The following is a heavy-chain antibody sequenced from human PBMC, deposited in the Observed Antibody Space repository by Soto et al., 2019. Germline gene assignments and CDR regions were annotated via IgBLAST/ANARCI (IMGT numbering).Heavy chain of an antibody. Sequence: QVQLQESGPGLVKPSQTLSLTCSVSGASISSGGYYWNWIRQHPGKGLEWIGYIYYSGTTYYNPSLKSRVPISVDTSKTQFSLKLSSVTAADTAVYYCAASCVGCGGFNYYGMDVWGQGTTVTVSS. J-gene: IGHJ6*02. V-gene: IGHV4-31*03. D-gene: IGHD2-21*01. CDR2: IYYSGTT. CDR1: GASISSGGYY. CDR3: AASCVGCGGFNYYGMDV.